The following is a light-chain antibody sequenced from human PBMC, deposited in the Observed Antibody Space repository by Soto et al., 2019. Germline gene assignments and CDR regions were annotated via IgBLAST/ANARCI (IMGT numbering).Light chain of an antibody. CDR1: QSVSSN. CDR3: QQYNDWLWT. CDR2: GAS. J-gene: IGKJ1*01. V-gene: IGKV3D-15*01. Sequence: IVMTQSPATLSVSPGERATLSCRASQSVSSNLAWYQQKPGQAPRLLIYGASSRATGIPDRFSGRGSGTEFTLTITSLQSEDFAVYYCQQYNDWLWTFGQGTKVDIK.